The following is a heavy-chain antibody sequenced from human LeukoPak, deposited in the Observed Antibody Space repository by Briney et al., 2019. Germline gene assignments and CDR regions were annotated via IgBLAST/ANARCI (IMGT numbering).Heavy chain of an antibody. CDR2: INRSGST. D-gene: IGHD3-16*01. Sequence: SETLSLTCAVYGGSFSGYYWSWIRQPPGKGLEWIGEINRSGSTNYNPSLKSRVTISVDTSKNQFSLKLSSVTAADTAVYYCARVRGPRNGMDVWGQETTVTVSS. CDR1: GGSFSGYY. V-gene: IGHV4-34*01. J-gene: IGHJ6*02. CDR3: ARVRGPRNGMDV.